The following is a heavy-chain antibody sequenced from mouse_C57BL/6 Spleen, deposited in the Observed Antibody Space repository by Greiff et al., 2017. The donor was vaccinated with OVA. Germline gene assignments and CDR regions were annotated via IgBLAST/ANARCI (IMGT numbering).Heavy chain of an antibody. J-gene: IGHJ4*01. D-gene: IGHD1-1*01. V-gene: IGHV1-81*01. CDR2: IYPRSGNT. CDR1: GYTFTSYG. Sequence: QVQLQQSGAELARPGASVKLSCKASGYTFTSYGISWVKQRTGQGLEWIGEIYPRSGNTYYNEKFKGKATLTADKSSSTAYMELRSLTSEDSAVYFCARKGGTTVVEYYWGQGTSVTVSS. CDR3: ARKGGTTVVEYY.